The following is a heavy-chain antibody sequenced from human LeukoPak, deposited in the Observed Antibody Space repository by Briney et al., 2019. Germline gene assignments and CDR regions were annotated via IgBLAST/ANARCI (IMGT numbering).Heavy chain of an antibody. J-gene: IGHJ6*02. Sequence: PGRSLRLSCAASGFTFSSYAMHWVRQAPGKGLEWVAVISYDGSNKYYADSVKGRFTISRDNSKNTLYLQMNSLRAEDTAVYYCARDQGETAYYGMDVWGQGTTVTVSS. CDR1: GFTFSSYA. CDR3: ARDQGETAYYGMDV. V-gene: IGHV3-30-3*01. D-gene: IGHD5-24*01. CDR2: ISYDGSNK.